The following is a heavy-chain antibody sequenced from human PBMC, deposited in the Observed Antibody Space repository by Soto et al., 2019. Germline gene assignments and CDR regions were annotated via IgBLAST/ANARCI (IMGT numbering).Heavy chain of an antibody. CDR3: ARGIEGWYQGRYYYGMDV. V-gene: IGHV4-39*07. Sequence: PSETLSLTCTVSGGSISSSSYYWGWIRQPPGKGLEWIGSIYYSGSTNYNPSLKSRVTISVDTSKNQFSLKLSSVTAADTAVYYCARGIEGWYQGRYYYGMDVWGQGNTVTVSS. J-gene: IGHJ6*02. CDR2: IYYSGST. CDR1: GGSISSSSYY. D-gene: IGHD6-19*01.